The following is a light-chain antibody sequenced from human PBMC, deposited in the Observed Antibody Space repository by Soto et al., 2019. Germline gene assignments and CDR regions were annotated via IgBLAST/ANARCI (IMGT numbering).Light chain of an antibody. V-gene: IGKV1-9*01. CDR1: QAITNN. CDR2: EES. Sequence: IRSTQSPASLSACVTDRDTIPCRASQAITNNLAWYQQKPGNPPKLLIYEESTLHSGVPSRFSGRKVGTQFILTIDSLQPEDFATYYCHQVNSYPRTFGGGTKVDIK. J-gene: IGKJ4*01. CDR3: HQVNSYPRT.